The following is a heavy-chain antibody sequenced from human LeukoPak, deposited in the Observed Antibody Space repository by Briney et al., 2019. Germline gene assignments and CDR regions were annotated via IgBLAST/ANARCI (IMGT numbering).Heavy chain of an antibody. CDR2: IYYSGST. Sequence: SETLSLTCTVSGGSISSYYWSWIRQPPGKGLEWIGYIYYSGSTNYNPSLKSRVTISVDTSKNQFSLKLSSVTAADTAVYYCARERRGVWFGELLAYNWFDPRGQGTLVTVSS. CDR1: GGSISSYY. CDR3: ARERRGVWFGELLAYNWFDP. J-gene: IGHJ5*02. D-gene: IGHD3-10*01. V-gene: IGHV4-59*01.